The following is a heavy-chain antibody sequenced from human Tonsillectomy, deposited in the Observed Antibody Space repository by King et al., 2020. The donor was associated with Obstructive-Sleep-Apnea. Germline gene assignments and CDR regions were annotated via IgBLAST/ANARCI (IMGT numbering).Heavy chain of an antibody. D-gene: IGHD3-10*01. V-gene: IGHV3-74*01. CDR3: ARDRVVRGYYYYYGMDV. CDR2: IHGDGSST. J-gene: IGHJ6*02. CDR1: VFTFSSYW. Sequence: VQLVESGGALVQPGGSLRLSCAASVFTFSSYWRHWVRQAPGKGLGGVSLIHGDGSSTSYADSVKGRLTISRDNANNTLELQMNSLRAEDTAVYFCARDRVVRGYYYYYGMDVWGQGTAVTVSS.